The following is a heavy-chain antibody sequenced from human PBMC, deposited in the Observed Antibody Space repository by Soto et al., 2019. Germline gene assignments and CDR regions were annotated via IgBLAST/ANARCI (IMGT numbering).Heavy chain of an antibody. Sequence: SETLSLTCAVYGGSFSGYYWSWIRQPPGKGLEWIGEINHSGSTNYNPSLKSRVTISVDTSKNQFSLKLSSVTAADTAVYYCASGHSRAFDWLFWNYYYGMDVWGQGTTVTVSS. CDR1: GGSFSGYY. D-gene: IGHD3-9*01. J-gene: IGHJ6*02. CDR2: INHSGST. V-gene: IGHV4-34*01. CDR3: ASGHSRAFDWLFWNYYYGMDV.